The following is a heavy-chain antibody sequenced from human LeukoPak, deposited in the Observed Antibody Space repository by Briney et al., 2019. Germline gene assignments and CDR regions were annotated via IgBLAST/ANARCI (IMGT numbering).Heavy chain of an antibody. J-gene: IGHJ5*02. CDR1: GGSFSGYY. D-gene: IGHD2-2*01. CDR3: ARAHYPYCSSTSCYDRRYNWFDP. V-gene: IGHV4-34*01. Sequence: PSETLSLTCAVYGGSFSGYYWSWIRQPPGKGLEWIGEINHSGSTNYNPSLKSRVTISVDTSKNQFSLKLSSVTAADTAVYYCARAHYPYCSSTSCYDRRYNWFDPWGQGTLVTVSS. CDR2: INHSGST.